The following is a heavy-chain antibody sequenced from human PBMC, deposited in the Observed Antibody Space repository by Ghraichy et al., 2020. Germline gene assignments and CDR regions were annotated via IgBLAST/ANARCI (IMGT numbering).Heavy chain of an antibody. J-gene: IGHJ4*02. V-gene: IGHV3-48*01. CDR3: ARDLVYSSSW. CDR1: GFTFSSYS. D-gene: IGHD6-13*01. CDR2: ISYSSNTI. Sequence: GESLNISCAASGFTFSSYSMNWVRQAPGKGLEWISYISYSSNTIHYADSVKGRFTISRDNAKNSLYLQMNSLRAEDTAVYYCARDLVYSSSWWGQGTLVTVSS.